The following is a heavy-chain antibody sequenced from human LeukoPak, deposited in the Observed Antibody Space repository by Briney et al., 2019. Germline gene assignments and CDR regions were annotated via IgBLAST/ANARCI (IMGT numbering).Heavy chain of an antibody. V-gene: IGHV3-30*04. CDR3: ARDFTPPRYFQWFSCYYYGMDV. J-gene: IGHJ6*02. CDR1: GFTFSSYA. CDR2: ISYDGSNK. Sequence: PGRSLRLSCAASGFTFSSYAMHWVRQAPGKGLEWVAVISYDGSNKYYADSVKGRFTISRDNSKNTLYLQMNSLRAEDTAVYYCARDFTPPRYFQWFSCYYYGMDVWAKGPRSPSP. D-gene: IGHD3-9*01.